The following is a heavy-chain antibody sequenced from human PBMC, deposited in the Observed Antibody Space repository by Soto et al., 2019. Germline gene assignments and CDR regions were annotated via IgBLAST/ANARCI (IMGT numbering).Heavy chain of an antibody. CDR1: GFTFSDYY. Sequence: QVQLVESGGGLVKPGGSLRLSCAASGFTFSDYYMSWIRQAPGKGLEWVSDISSGGRTIYYADSVKGRSTISSNNAKKSLYLQMNIRRAEETAVYSCARGPLVVEGAMGFDCWGEGPLGTVS. V-gene: IGHV3-11*01. CDR3: ARGPLVVEGAMGFDC. D-gene: IGHD2-15*01. J-gene: IGHJ4*02. CDR2: ISSGGRTI.